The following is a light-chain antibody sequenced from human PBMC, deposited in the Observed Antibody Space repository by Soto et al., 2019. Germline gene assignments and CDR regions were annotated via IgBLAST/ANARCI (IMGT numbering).Light chain of an antibody. CDR1: QSISSY. J-gene: IGKJ5*01. V-gene: IGKV1-39*01. Sequence: DIQMTQSPSSLSASVGDRVTITCRASQSISSYLNWYQQKPGKAPKLLIYAASSLQSGVPSRFSGSGSGTDFTLTISSVQAEDVAVYYCQQYYDSPITFGQGTRLEIK. CDR3: QQYYDSPIT. CDR2: AAS.